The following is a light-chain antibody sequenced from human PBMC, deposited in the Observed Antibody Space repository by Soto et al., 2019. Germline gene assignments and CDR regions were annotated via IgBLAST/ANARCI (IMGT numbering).Light chain of an antibody. V-gene: IGLV2-14*03. Sequence: QSALTQPASVSGSPGQPVTISCTGTSSDVGANNYVSWYQHHPGKAPKLLIYDVSNRPSGVSSRFSGSKSGNTASLTISGLQAEDEAYYYCSSYINSITFVVFGGGTKLTVL. CDR1: SSDVGANNY. CDR3: SSYINSITFVV. J-gene: IGLJ2*01. CDR2: DVS.